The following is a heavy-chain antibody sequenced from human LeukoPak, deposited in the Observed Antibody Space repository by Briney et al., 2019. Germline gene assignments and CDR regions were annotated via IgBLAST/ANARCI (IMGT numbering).Heavy chain of an antibody. CDR3: ARSLGLLRSSTSCPGY. D-gene: IGHD2-2*01. J-gene: IGHJ4*02. V-gene: IGHV1-2*02. Sequence: ASVKVSCKASGYTFTGYYMHWVRQAPGQGLEWMGWINPNSGGTNYAQKFQGRVTMTRDTSISTAYMELSRLRSDDTAVYYCARSLGLLRSSTSCPGYWGQGTLVTVSS. CDR2: INPNSGGT. CDR1: GYTFTGYY.